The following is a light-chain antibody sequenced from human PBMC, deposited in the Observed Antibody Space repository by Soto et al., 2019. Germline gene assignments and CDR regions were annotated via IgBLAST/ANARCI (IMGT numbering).Light chain of an antibody. CDR1: RSDVGGYDY. CDR2: DVI. Sequence: QSALTQPRSVSGSPGQSVTISCTGTRSDVGGYDYVSWYQQYPGKAPKLMMYDVIKRPSGVPDRFSGSKSGNTASLTISGLQAEDEADYYCCSYAGSYNVVFGGGTKLTVL. J-gene: IGLJ2*01. CDR3: CSYAGSYNVV. V-gene: IGLV2-11*01.